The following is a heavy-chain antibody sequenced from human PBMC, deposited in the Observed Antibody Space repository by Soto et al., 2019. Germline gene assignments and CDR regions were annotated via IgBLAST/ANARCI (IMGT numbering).Heavy chain of an antibody. J-gene: IGHJ4*02. V-gene: IGHV4-34*01. CDR3: ARGYHYSSGCLDY. CDR1: GGSFSGYY. CDR2: INHSGST. D-gene: IGHD6-19*01. Sequence: SETLSLTCAVYGGSFSGYYWSWIRQPPGKGLEWIGEINHSGSTNYNPSLKSRVTISVDTSKNQFSLKLSSVTAADTAVYYCARGYHYSSGCLDYWGQGTLVTVSS.